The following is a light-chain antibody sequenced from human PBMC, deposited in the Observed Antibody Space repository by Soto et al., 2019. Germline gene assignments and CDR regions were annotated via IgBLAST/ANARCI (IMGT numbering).Light chain of an antibody. V-gene: IGKV3-11*01. CDR2: DAS. CDR1: QKINTY. J-gene: IGKJ4*01. Sequence: EIVLTQSPATMSVSPGERATLSCRASQKINTYLGWFQQKPGQAPRLLIYDASNRAAGIPTRFSGSGSGTDFTLTISSPEPEDFAIYYCQQRANWPLTFGGGTKVELK. CDR3: QQRANWPLT.